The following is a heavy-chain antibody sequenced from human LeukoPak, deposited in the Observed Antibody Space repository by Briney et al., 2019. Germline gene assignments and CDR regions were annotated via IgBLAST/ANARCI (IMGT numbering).Heavy chain of an antibody. D-gene: IGHD3-3*01. CDR1: GGSFSGYY. V-gene: IGHV4-34*01. Sequence: PSETLSLTCAVSGGSFSGYYWSWIRQPPGKGLEWIGEINHSGSTNYNPSLKSRVTISVDTSKNQFSLKLSSVTAADTAVYYCARVVDTYYDFWSGFNWFDRWGQGTLVTVSS. CDR3: ARVVDTYYDFWSGFNWFDR. J-gene: IGHJ5*02. CDR2: INHSGST.